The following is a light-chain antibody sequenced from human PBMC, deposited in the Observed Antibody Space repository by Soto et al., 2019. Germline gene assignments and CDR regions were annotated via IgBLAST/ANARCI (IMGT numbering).Light chain of an antibody. J-gene: IGKJ2*01. Sequence: EIVLTQSPGTLSLSPGEGATLSCRASQSVRSNYLAWYQQKPGQAPRLLIYGASCRAPGIPDRFSGSGSVTDFTLIISRLEPEEFAVYYCQHYGGSPLYTFGQGTKLEIK. CDR1: QSVRSNY. CDR3: QHYGGSPLYT. CDR2: GAS. V-gene: IGKV3-20*01.